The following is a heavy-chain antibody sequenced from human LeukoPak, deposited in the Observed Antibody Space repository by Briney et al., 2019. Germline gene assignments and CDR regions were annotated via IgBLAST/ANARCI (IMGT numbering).Heavy chain of an antibody. V-gene: IGHV3-23*01. J-gene: IGHJ5*02. Sequence: PGGSLRLSCAASGLTFSSYAMSWVRQAPGKGLEWVSAISGSGGSTYYADSVKGRFTISRDNSKNTLYLQMNSLRAEDTAVYYCAKDQESSGWYRGALVALDPWGQGTLVTVSS. CDR1: GLTFSSYA. CDR2: ISGSGGST. D-gene: IGHD6-19*01. CDR3: AKDQESSGWYRGALVALDP.